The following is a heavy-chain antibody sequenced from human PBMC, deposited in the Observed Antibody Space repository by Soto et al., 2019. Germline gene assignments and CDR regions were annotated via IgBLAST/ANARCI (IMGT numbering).Heavy chain of an antibody. V-gene: IGHV3-30*18. D-gene: IGHD3-3*01. CDR3: AKVTIFGVVIAAFDI. CDR1: GFTFSSYG. Sequence: GGSLRLSCAASGFTFSSYGMHWVRQAPGKGLEWVAVISYDGSNKYYADSVKGRFTISRDNSKNTLYLQMNSLRAEDTAVYYCAKVTIFGVVIAAFDIWGQGTMVTVSS. CDR2: ISYDGSNK. J-gene: IGHJ3*02.